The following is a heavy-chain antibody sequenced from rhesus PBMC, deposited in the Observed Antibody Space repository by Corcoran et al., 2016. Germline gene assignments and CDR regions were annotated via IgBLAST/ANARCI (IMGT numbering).Heavy chain of an antibody. CDR2: VNGNTGYS. J-gene: IGHJ4*01. D-gene: IGHD6-25*01. CDR1: GGSFTTYW. CDR3: AKYGGGSWTPVFDY. Sequence: QVQLQESGPALVKPSETLSLTCAVSGGSFTTYWWTWIRQSPGKGLEWFGEVNGNTGYSNYNPSLKSRVTISKDASTNQFSLALSSVTAADTAVYYCAKYGGGSWTPVFDYWGQGVLVTVSS. V-gene: IGHV4-80*01.